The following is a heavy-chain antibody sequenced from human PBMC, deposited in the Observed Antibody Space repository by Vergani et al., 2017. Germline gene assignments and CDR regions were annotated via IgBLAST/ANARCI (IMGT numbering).Heavy chain of an antibody. CDR2: IYYSGST. D-gene: IGHD6-19*01. Sequence: QVQLQESGPGLVKPSETLSLTCTVSGGSVSSGSYYWSWIRQPPGKGLAWIGYIYYSGSTNYNPSLKSRVTISVDTSKNQFSLKLSSVTAADTAVYYCARDNPGYSSGWYDYWGQGTLVTVSS. J-gene: IGHJ4*02. V-gene: IGHV4-61*01. CDR3: ARDNPGYSSGWYDY. CDR1: GGSVSSGSYY.